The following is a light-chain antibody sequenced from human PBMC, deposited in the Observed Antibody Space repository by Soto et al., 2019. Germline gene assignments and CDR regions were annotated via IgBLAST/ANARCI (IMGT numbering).Light chain of an antibody. J-gene: IGKJ4*01. CDR1: QSSSSY. CDR3: QQSYSTPLT. CDR2: AAS. V-gene: IGKV1-39*01. Sequence: DIQITHSPSSLSASVGDRVTITCRASQSSSSYLNWYQQKPGKAPKLLIYAASSLQSGVPLRFSGSGSGTDFTLTISSLQPEDSATYYCQQSYSTPLTFGGGTKVDIK.